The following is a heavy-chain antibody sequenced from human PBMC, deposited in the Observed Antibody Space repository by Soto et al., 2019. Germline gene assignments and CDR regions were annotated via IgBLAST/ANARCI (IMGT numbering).Heavy chain of an antibody. D-gene: IGHD5-12*01. Sequence: SVXVSCKASGYTFTYRYLHWVRQAPGQALEWMGWITPFNGNTNYAQKFQDRVTITRDRSMSTAYMELSSLRSEDTAMYYCAIVATGTNRGFDYWGQGTLVTVSS. CDR2: ITPFNGNT. J-gene: IGHJ4*02. V-gene: IGHV1-45*02. CDR1: GYTFTYRY. CDR3: AIVATGTNRGFDY.